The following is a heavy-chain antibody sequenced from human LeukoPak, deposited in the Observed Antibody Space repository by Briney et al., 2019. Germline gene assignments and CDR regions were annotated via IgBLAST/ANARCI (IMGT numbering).Heavy chain of an antibody. CDR1: GFTVSSYA. CDR3: ARDPVLDY. D-gene: IGHD4-17*01. CDR2: IGYSAGDT. Sequence: GGSLRLSCAASGFTVSSYAMTWVRQAPGKGLEWVSAIGYSAGDTYYADSVKGRFTISRDFSMNTLYLQMTSLRAEDTAVYYCARDPVLDYWGQGTLVTVSS. J-gene: IGHJ4*02. V-gene: IGHV3-23*01.